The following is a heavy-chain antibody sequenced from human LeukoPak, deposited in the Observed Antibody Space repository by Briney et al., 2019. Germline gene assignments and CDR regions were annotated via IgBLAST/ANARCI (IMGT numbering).Heavy chain of an antibody. J-gene: IGHJ4*02. Sequence: SETLSLTCAVYGGSFSGYYWSWIRQPPGKGLEWIGEINHSGSTNYNPSLKSRVTISVDTSKNQFSLKLSSATAADTAVYYCARGRGRNWGQGTLVTVSS. CDR1: GGSFSGYY. CDR2: INHSGST. CDR3: ARGRGRN. V-gene: IGHV4-34*01.